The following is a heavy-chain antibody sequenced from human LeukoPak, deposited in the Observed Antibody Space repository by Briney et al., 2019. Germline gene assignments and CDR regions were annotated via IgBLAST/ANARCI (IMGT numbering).Heavy chain of an antibody. CDR2: ISNIVDTI. Sequence: GGSLRLSCAASGFIFSSHSTNWVRQAPGKGLEWVSYISNIVDTIYYADSVKGRFTISRDNAYNSLHLQMNSLRVEDTAVYYCARVRQGYYMDVWGKGTAVTVSS. V-gene: IGHV3-48*01. CDR1: GFIFSSHS. CDR3: ARVRQGYYMDV. J-gene: IGHJ6*03.